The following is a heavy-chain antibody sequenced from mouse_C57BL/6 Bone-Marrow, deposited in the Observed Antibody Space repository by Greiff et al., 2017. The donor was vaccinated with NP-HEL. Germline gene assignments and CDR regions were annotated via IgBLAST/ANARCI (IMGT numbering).Heavy chain of an antibody. V-gene: IGHV1-76*01. CDR2: IYPGSGHT. D-gene: IGHD1-1*02. J-gene: IGHJ4*01. Sequence: VKLQQSGAELVRPGASVKLSCKASGYTFTDYYINWVKQRPGQGLEWIARIYPGSGHTYYNEKFKGKATLTAEKSSSTAYMQLSSLTSEDSAVYFCARYYGGAMDYWGQGTSVTVSS. CDR3: ARYYGGAMDY. CDR1: GYTFTDYY.